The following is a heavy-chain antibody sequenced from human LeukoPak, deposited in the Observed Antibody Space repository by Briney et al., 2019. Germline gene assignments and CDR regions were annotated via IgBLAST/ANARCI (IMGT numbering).Heavy chain of an antibody. CDR2: IYTSGST. D-gene: IGHD2-15*01. Sequence: SETLSLTCTVSGGSISSYYWSWIRQPAGKGLEWIGRIYTSGSTNYNPSLKSRVTMSVDTSKNQFSLKLSSVTAADTAVYYCARDRIRYCSGGSCYSGWFDPWGQGTLVTVSS. V-gene: IGHV4-4*07. CDR3: ARDRIRYCSGGSCYSGWFDP. CDR1: GGSISSYY. J-gene: IGHJ5*02.